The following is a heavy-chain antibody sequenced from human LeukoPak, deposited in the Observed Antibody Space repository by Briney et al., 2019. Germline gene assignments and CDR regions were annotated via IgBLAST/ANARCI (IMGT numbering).Heavy chain of an antibody. CDR1: GLTVSNNY. D-gene: IGHD1-26*01. J-gene: IGHJ4*02. V-gene: IGHV3-53*01. CDR3: TRNVGY. Sequence: GGSLRLSCAVSGLTVSNNYMSWGRQAPGKGLEWVSVIYSGGSTYYADSVKGRFTISRDNSKNTVYLQMNSLRDEDTAGYYCTRNVGYWGQGTLVTVSS. CDR2: IYSGGST.